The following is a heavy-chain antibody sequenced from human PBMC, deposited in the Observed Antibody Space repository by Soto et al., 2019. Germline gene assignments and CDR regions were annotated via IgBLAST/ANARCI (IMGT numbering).Heavy chain of an antibody. CDR3: VHWLIGHYDDSSTSNRFDP. V-gene: IGHV2-5*02. CDR1: GFSLSTSGVG. Sequence: QITLKESGPTLVKPTQTLTLTCTFSGFSLSTSGVGVGWIRQPPGKALEWLALIYWDDDKRYSPSLKSRLTITKDTSENQLDLTMTNMDPVDTATYYCVHWLIGHYDDSSTSNRFDPWGQGTLGTVSS. D-gene: IGHD3-22*01. J-gene: IGHJ5*02. CDR2: IYWDDDK.